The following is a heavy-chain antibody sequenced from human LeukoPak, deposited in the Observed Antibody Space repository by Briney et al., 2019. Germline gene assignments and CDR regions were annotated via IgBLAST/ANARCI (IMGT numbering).Heavy chain of an antibody. CDR1: GFTFSSYS. V-gene: IGHV3-23*01. J-gene: IGHJ4*02. D-gene: IGHD2-21*01. CDR2: ISGSGEST. Sequence: GGSLRLSCAASGFTFSSYSMRWVRQVPGKGLEWVSGISGSGESTYYADSVKGRFTIFRDNPKNTLYLQMNSLRAEDTALYYCAKRGDSGACNDYWGQGTLVTVSS. CDR3: AKRGDSGACNDY.